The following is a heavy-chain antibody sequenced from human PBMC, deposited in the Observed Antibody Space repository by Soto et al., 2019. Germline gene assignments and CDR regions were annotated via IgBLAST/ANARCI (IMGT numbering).Heavy chain of an antibody. CDR3: ARDRVAARPKGGWFDP. V-gene: IGHV1-69*13. CDR2: IIPIFGTA. CDR1: GGTFSSYA. Sequence: SVKVSCKASGGTFSSYAISWVRQAPGQGLEWMGGIIPIFGTANYAQKFQGRVTITADESMSTAYMELSSLRSEDTAVYYCARDRVAARPKGGWFDPWGQGTLVTVSS. J-gene: IGHJ5*02. D-gene: IGHD6-6*01.